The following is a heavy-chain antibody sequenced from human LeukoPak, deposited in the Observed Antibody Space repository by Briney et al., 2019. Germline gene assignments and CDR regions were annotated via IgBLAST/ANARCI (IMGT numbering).Heavy chain of an antibody. D-gene: IGHD6-19*01. J-gene: IGHJ3*02. Sequence: KTGGSLRLSCAASGFTFTNAWLSWVRQAPGKGLEWVGRIKSNADGGTKDYAVPAVGRFTISRDDSKDTLYLQMNSLITEDTGVYYCAREGRDSSGWYGAFDIWGQGTMITVSS. V-gene: IGHV3-15*01. CDR1: GFTFTNAW. CDR2: IKSNADGGTK. CDR3: AREGRDSSGWYGAFDI.